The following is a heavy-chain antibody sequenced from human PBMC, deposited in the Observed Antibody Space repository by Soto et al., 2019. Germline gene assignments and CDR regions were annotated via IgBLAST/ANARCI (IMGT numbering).Heavy chain of an antibody. Sequence: SETLSLTCTVSGGSVNSYYWSWIRQPPGKGLEWIGYVYHTGRTSYNPSLKSRVSISMDTSKNQFSLNLDSVTAADTAVYFCARDFAYFDSWGQGTLVTVSS. CDR2: VYHTGRT. J-gene: IGHJ4*02. V-gene: IGHV4-59*02. CDR3: ARDFAYFDS. D-gene: IGHD3-3*01. CDR1: GGSVNSYY.